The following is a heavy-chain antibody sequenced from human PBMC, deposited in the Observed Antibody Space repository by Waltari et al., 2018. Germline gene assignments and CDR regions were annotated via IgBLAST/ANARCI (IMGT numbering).Heavy chain of an antibody. CDR1: GFAFSSYG. CDR2: ISYDGSNK. CDR3: AKAPGAGYFDY. D-gene: IGHD3-10*01. Sequence: QVQLVESGGGVVHPGRSLRRSCAARGFAFSSYGMRWVRRAPGKGLEWLAVISYDGSNKYYADSVKGRFTISRDNSKNTLYLQMNSLRAEDTAVYYCAKAPGAGYFDYWGQGTLVTVSS. J-gene: IGHJ4*02. V-gene: IGHV3-30*18.